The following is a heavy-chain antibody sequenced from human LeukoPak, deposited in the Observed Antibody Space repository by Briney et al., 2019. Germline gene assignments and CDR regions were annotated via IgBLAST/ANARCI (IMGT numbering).Heavy chain of an antibody. CDR2: ISWNSGAK. CDR3: AKDLSYGPWDY. V-gene: IGHV3-9*01. CDR1: GFDFEDYA. D-gene: IGHD5-18*01. J-gene: IGHJ4*02. Sequence: GGSLRLSCAASGFDFEDYAIHWVRQVPGKGLEWVSGISWNSGAKAYADSVRGRFTISRDNAKNSLYLQMNSLRGEDTALYYCAKDLSYGPWDYWGQGTLVTVSS.